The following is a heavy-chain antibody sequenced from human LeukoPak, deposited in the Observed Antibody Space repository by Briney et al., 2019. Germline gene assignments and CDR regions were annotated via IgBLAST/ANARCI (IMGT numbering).Heavy chain of an antibody. J-gene: IGHJ6*02. CDR3: ARGYYDSSGYYFYYYYGMDV. V-gene: IGHV3-23*01. CDR2: ISGSGGST. D-gene: IGHD3-22*01. Sequence: PGGSLRLSCAASGFTFSSYAMSWVRQAPGKGLEWVSAISGSGGSTYYADSVKGRFTISRDNSKNTLYLQMNSLRAEDTAVYYCARGYYDSSGYYFYYYYGMDVWGQGTTVTVSS. CDR1: GFTFSSYA.